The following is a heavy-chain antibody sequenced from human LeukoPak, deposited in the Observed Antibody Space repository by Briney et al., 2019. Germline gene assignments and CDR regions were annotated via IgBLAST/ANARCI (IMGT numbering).Heavy chain of an antibody. CDR1: GFTFSSYG. CDR3: AKYKRASYYDSTLGAFDI. V-gene: IGHV3-30*02. D-gene: IGHD3-22*01. Sequence: GGSLRLSCAASGFTFSSYGMHWARQAPGKGLEWVAYIRYDRSNKYYADSVKGRFTISRDNSKKTLYLQMNSLRAEDTAIYYCAKYKRASYYDSTLGAFDIWGQGTMVTVSS. J-gene: IGHJ3*02. CDR2: IRYDRSNK.